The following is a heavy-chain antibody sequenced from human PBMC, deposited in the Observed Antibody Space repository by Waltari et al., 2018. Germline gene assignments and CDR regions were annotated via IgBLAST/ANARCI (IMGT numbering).Heavy chain of an antibody. V-gene: IGHV4-34*01. CDR3: ARQDYDYFDY. Sequence: QVQLQQWGAGLLKPSETLSLTCAVYGGSFSGYYWRWIRQPPGQGLAWIGEINHSGGTTYNPALKRRVTISGDTSKNQFSLKLRSVTAADTAVYYCARQDYDYFDYWGQGTLVTVSS. J-gene: IGHJ4*02. CDR1: GGSFSGYY. D-gene: IGHD4-17*01. CDR2: INHSGGT.